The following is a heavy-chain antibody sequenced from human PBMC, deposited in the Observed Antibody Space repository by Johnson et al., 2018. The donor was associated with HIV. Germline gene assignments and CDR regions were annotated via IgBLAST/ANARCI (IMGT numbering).Heavy chain of an antibody. Sequence: VQLVESGGGLVQPGGSLRLSCAASGFTFSSYEMNWVRQVPGKGLEWVGRIKSKTDGGTTDYAAPVKGRFTISRDDSKNTLYLQMNSLKTEDTAVYYCTTDDAPSYGDYGEAFDIWGQGTMVTVSS. CDR3: TTDDAPSYGDYGEAFDI. J-gene: IGHJ3*02. CDR2: IKSKTDGGTT. D-gene: IGHD4-17*01. CDR1: GFTFSSYE. V-gene: IGHV3-15*01.